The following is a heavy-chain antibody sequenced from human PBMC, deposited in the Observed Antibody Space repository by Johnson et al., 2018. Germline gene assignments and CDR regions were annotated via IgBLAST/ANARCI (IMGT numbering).Heavy chain of an antibody. Sequence: VQLVESGGGLVQPGGSLRLSCAASGFTFSSYWMSWVRQAPGKGLEWVANIKQDGSEKSYVDSVKARFTISRDNAKNSLYLQMNSLRAEDTALYYCAREPDYGDYGDPNSWGQGTMVTVSS. D-gene: IGHD4-17*01. CDR1: GFTFSSYW. CDR2: IKQDGSEK. V-gene: IGHV3-7*03. CDR3: AREPDYGDYGDPNS. J-gene: IGHJ3*02.